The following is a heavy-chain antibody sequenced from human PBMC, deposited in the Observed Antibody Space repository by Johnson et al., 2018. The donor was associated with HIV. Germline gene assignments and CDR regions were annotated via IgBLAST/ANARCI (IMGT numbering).Heavy chain of an antibody. CDR3: ARVHSGGAFDI. CDR2: IYSGGST. Sequence: VQLVESGGGLVQPGGSLRLSCAASGFTVSSNYMSWVRQAPGKGLEWVSVIYSGGSTYYADSVKGRFTISRDNSKNTLYLQRNSLRAEDTAVYYCARVHSGGAFDIWGQGTMVTVSS. CDR1: GFTVSSNY. J-gene: IGHJ3*02. D-gene: IGHD2-15*01. V-gene: IGHV3-66*01.